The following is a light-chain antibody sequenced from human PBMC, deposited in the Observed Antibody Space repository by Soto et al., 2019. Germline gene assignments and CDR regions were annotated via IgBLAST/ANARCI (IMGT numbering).Light chain of an antibody. CDR1: QSIINW. CDR3: QHYNSYSEA. Sequence: DIQITQSPTTLSASVGDRVTIACRACQSIINWLDWYQQKPVKAPKLLIYKASTLKSGVPSRFSGSGSGTEFTLTISSLQPDDFATYYCQHYNSYSEAFGQETKVDI. CDR2: KAS. V-gene: IGKV1-5*03. J-gene: IGKJ1*01.